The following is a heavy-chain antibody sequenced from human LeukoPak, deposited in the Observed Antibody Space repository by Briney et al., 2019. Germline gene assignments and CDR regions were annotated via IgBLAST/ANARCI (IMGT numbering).Heavy chain of an antibody. V-gene: IGHV3-30*04. Sequence: PGGSLRLSCAASGFTFSSYAMHWVRQAPGKGLEWVAVISYDGSNKYYADSVKGRFTISRDNSMNTLYLQMNSLTAEDTAVYYCAKVRWGSDNALDSWGQGTLVTGSS. CDR3: AKVRWGSDNALDS. CDR1: GFTFSSYA. J-gene: IGHJ4*02. D-gene: IGHD3-16*01. CDR2: ISYDGSNK.